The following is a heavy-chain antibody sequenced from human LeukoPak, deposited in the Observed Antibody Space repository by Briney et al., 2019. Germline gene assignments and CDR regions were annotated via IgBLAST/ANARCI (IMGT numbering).Heavy chain of an antibody. CDR3: ASQRKCGSASCDKRFDY. CDR2: INHSGSN. D-gene: IGHD2-2*02. CDR1: GVSFSGYY. V-gene: IGHV4-34*01. Sequence: PSEPLSFTCAVYGVSFSGYYWSWIRQPPGKGLEWMGDINHSGSNKYHPSLESRVTISVDTSKNQFSLNLSSVTAADTAVYYCASQRKCGSASCDKRFDYWGQGTLVTVSS. J-gene: IGHJ4*02.